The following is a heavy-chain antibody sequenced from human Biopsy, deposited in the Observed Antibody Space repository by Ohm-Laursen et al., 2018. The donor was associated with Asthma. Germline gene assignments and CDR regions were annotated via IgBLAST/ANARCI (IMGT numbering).Heavy chain of an antibody. CDR2: HDHEEGGT. CDR1: GYSLTDLS. D-gene: IGHD4-17*01. Sequence: ASVNVSCKISGYSLTDLSMHWVRQAPGQGLEWMGGHDHEEGGTVNARRFQGRVTMTEDTSTDTAYTELSSLSSDDTAVYYCASDFPKDYVRYNFQFWGQGTLVTVSS. CDR3: ASDFPKDYVRYNFQF. J-gene: IGHJ4*02. V-gene: IGHV1-24*01.